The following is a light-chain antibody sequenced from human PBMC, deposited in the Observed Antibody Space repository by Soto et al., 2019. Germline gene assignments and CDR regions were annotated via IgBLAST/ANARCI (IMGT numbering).Light chain of an antibody. CDR1: SSYIGTGYD. J-gene: IGLJ2*01. CDR2: ANT. CDR3: QSYVDSLGGHVI. Sequence: QSVLTQPPSVSGAPGQRVTISCTGSSSYIGTGYDVHWYQQLQGTAPKLLIYANTNRPSGVPYRFSGSKSGTPASLAITGLQGEDVADYYCQSYVDSLGGHVIFGGGTKLTVL. V-gene: IGLV1-40*01.